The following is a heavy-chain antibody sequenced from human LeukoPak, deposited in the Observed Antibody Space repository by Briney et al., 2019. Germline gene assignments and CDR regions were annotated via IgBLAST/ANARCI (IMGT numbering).Heavy chain of an antibody. CDR1: GGSISSYY. J-gene: IGHJ4*02. D-gene: IGHD2-2*01. V-gene: IGHV4-4*07. CDR3: ARTRRSSTSCYYFDY. CDR2: TYTSGST. Sequence: PSETLSLTCTVSGGSISSYYWSWIRQPAGKGLDWIGRTYTSGSTNYNPSLKSQVTMSVDTSKNQFSLKLSSVTAADTAVYYCARTRRSSTSCYYFDYWGQGTLVTVSS.